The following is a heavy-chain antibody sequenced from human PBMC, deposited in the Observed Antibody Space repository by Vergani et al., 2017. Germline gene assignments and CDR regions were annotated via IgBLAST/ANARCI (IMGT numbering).Heavy chain of an antibody. J-gene: IGHJ3*02. V-gene: IGHV1-24*01. Sequence: QVQLVQSGAEVKKPGASVKVSCKVSGYTLTELSMHWVRQGPGKGLEWLGGFDPEDGETIYALKFQGRVTMTEDTSTDTAYMELSSLRSEATEVYYCATVNIVGASIFGDAFDIWGRGTMVTVSS. CDR1: GYTLTELS. D-gene: IGHD1-26*01. CDR3: ATVNIVGASIFGDAFDI. CDR2: FDPEDGET.